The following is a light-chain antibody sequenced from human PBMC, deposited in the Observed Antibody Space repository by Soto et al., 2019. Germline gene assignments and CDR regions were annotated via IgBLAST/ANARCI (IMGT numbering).Light chain of an antibody. J-gene: IGKJ3*01. CDR2: AAS. CDR3: QQGHSMPFT. V-gene: IGKV1-39*01. CDR1: QSITNS. Sequence: DIQMTQSPSSLSASVGDRVTITCRASQSITNSLNWYQHKPGKAPTLVVYAASSLQSGVPSRFSGSGSGTDFPLTISSLQPEDFSTYFCQQGHSMPFTVGPGTKVDIK.